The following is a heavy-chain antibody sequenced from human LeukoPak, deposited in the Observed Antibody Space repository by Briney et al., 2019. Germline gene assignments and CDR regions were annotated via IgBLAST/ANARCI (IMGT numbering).Heavy chain of an antibody. CDR2: ISGSGYST. D-gene: IGHD4-11*01. J-gene: IGHJ4*02. CDR1: GFSFSTYA. CDR3: AKDAQRGFDYSNSLEH. Sequence: GGSLRLSCAASGFSFSTYAMNWVRQAPGKGLEWVSGISGSGYSTYYADSVKGRFTISRDNSKDTLYLQLNSLRAEDSAVYYCAKDAQRGFDYSNSLEHWGQGSLVIVSS. V-gene: IGHV3-23*01.